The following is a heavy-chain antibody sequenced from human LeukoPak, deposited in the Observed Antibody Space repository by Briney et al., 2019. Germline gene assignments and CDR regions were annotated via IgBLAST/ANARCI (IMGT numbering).Heavy chain of an antibody. CDR3: AKGRIASPWDY. CDR2: ISGSGGST. D-gene: IGHD6-6*01. V-gene: IGHV3-23*01. J-gene: IGHJ4*02. Sequence: GGSLRLSRAASGFTVSSNYMSWVRQAPGKGLEWVSAISGSGGSTYYADSVKGRFTISRDNSKNTLYLQMNSLRAEDTAVYYCAKGRIASPWDYWGQGTLVTVSS. CDR1: GFTVSSNY.